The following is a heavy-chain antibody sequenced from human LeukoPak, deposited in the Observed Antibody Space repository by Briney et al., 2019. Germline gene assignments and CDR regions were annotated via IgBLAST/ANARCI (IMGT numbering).Heavy chain of an antibody. V-gene: IGHV3-49*04. J-gene: IGHJ4*02. D-gene: IGHD3-22*01. CDR2: IRSKAYGGTT. Sequence: RAGGSLRLSCAASGFTFDDYGMSWVRQAPGKGLEWVGFIRSKAYGGTTEYAASVKGRFTISRDDSKSIAYLQMNSLKTEDTAVYYCTREGPNYYDSSGYYPSPNHSNYFDYWGQGTLVTVSS. CDR3: TREGPNYYDSSGYYPSPNHSNYFDY. CDR1: GFTFDDYG.